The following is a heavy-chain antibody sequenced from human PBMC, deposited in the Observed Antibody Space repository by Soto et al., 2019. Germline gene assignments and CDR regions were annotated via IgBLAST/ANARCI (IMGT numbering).Heavy chain of an antibody. CDR1: GFTFSSYA. J-gene: IGHJ4*02. Sequence: QVQLVESGGGVVQPGRSLRLSCAASGFTFSSYAMHWVRQAPGKGLEWVAVISYDGSIKYYADSVKGRFTISRDNSKNTLYLQMNSLRAEDTAVYYCAGDRDSSGWTTRDYFDYWGQGTLVTVSS. D-gene: IGHD6-19*01. CDR2: ISYDGSIK. V-gene: IGHV3-30-3*01. CDR3: AGDRDSSGWTTRDYFDY.